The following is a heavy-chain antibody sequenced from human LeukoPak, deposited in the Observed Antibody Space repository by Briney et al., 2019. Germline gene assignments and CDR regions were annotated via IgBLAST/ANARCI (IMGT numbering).Heavy chain of an antibody. J-gene: IGHJ4*02. D-gene: IGHD5-18*01. CDR2: IGNTET. CDR1: GFPFETNA. CDR3: AKDWIQFNRVFDCFDS. Sequence: GGSLRLSCATSGFPFETNAMSWVRQAPGKGLEWVATIGNTETFYADSVTGRFTISRDNSKNTVNLQMNRLRVGDTAIYYCAKDWIQFNRVFDCFDSWGQGTLVTVSS. V-gene: IGHV3-23*01.